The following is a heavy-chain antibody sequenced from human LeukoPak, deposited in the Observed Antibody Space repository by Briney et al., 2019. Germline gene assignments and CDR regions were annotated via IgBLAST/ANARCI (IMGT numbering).Heavy chain of an antibody. CDR3: ARDLERGYFDY. J-gene: IGHJ4*02. CDR2: IYSGGST. CDR1: GFTVSSNY. Sequence: GGSLRLSCAASGFTVSSNYMSWVRQAPGKGLEWVSVIYSGGSTYYADSVKGRFTISRDNSKNTLYPQMNSLRAEDTAVYYCARDLERGYFDYWGQGTLVTVSS. D-gene: IGHD3-10*01. V-gene: IGHV3-53*01.